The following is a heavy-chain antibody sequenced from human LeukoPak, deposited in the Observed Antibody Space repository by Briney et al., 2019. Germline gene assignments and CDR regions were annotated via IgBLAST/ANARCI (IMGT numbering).Heavy chain of an antibody. CDR2: IYSSGST. V-gene: IGHV4-4*07. J-gene: IGHJ5*02. CDR1: GGSISSYY. CDR3: ARSYGSGSYPWFDP. D-gene: IGHD3-10*01. Sequence: SETLSLTCTVSGGSISSYYWSWIRQPAGKGLEWIGRIYSSGSTNYNPSLKSRVTMSVDTSKNQFSLKLSSVTAADTAVYYCARSYGSGSYPWFDPWGQGTLVPVSS.